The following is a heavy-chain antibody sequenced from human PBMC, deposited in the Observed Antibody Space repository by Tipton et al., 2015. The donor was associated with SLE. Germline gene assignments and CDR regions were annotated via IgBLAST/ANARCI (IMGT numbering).Heavy chain of an antibody. CDR3: ARDFRHFDI. J-gene: IGHJ3*02. CDR2: ISAYNGNT. V-gene: IGHV1-18*01. CDR1: GYTFISYG. Sequence: QSGAEVKKPGASVKLSCKASGYTFISYGINWVRRAPGQGLEWMGWISAYNGNTNSAQNFQGRVTMTTDTSTSTAYMELRSLRSDDTAVYFCARDFRHFDIWGQGTMVTVSS.